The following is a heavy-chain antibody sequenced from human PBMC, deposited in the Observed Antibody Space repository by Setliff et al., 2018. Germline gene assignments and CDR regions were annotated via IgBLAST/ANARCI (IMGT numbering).Heavy chain of an antibody. CDR2: INQSGNT. CDR1: GGSFSDYY. D-gene: IGHD4-17*01. CDR3: SRPHGGDYAFDI. Sequence: SETLSLTCTVYGGSFSDYYWGWIRQSPGKRPEWIAEINQSGNTNYNPSLNSRVSVSVDTSRNQISLTLSSVTAADTAVYYCSRPHGGDYAFDIWGQGTMVTVSS. J-gene: IGHJ3*02. V-gene: IGHV4-34*10.